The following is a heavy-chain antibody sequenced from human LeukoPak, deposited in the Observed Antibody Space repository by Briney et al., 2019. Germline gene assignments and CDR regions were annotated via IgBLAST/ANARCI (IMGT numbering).Heavy chain of an antibody. J-gene: IGHJ4*02. Sequence: GGSLRLSCAASGSPLTWYWTHWVRQVPGKGLVWVSRMNSDATNIKYVDPVNGRFTISRDNSKNMVFLEMNGLRDEDTAIYYCALGSASGILDSWGREPWSPSPQ. CDR3: ALGSASGILDS. D-gene: IGHD3-10*01. CDR1: GSPLTWYW. CDR2: MNSDATNI. V-gene: IGHV3-74*01.